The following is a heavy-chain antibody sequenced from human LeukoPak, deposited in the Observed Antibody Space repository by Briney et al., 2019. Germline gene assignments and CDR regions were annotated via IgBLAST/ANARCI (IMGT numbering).Heavy chain of an antibody. D-gene: IGHD6-13*01. CDR3: ARDESSPRAHFDY. J-gene: IGHJ4*02. V-gene: IGHV3-48*03. Sequence: GSLRLSCAASGFTFSSYEMNWVRQAPGKGLEWVSYISSSGSTIYYADSVKGRFTISRDNAKNSLYLQMNSLRAEDTAVYYCARDESSPRAHFDYWGQGTLVTVSS. CDR1: GFTFSSYE. CDR2: ISSSGSTI.